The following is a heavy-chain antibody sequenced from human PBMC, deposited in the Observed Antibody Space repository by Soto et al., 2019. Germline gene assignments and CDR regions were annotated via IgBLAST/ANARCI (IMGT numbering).Heavy chain of an antibody. CDR2: IFYSGST. Sequence: QVQLQESGPGLVKPSQTLSLTCTVSGGSISSGDYYWSWIRQPPGKGLEWIGYIFYSGSTYYNPSLKSRVTLALDTSKNQFPLKLSSVTAADTAVYYCARKLWFGELLSSWFDPWGQGTLVTVSS. CDR3: ARKLWFGELLSSWFDP. J-gene: IGHJ5*02. D-gene: IGHD3-10*01. V-gene: IGHV4-30-4*01. CDR1: GGSISSGDYY.